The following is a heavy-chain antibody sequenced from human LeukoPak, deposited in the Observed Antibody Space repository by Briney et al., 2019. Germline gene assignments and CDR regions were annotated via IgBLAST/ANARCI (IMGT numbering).Heavy chain of an antibody. Sequence: GGSLRLSCAASGSTFSSYEMNWVRQAPGKGLEWVSYISSSGSTIYYADSVKGRFTISRDNAKNSLYLQMNSLRAEDTAVYYCARDLIPGDSSSWPLYYYYGMDVWGQGTTVTVSS. CDR2: ISSSGSTI. V-gene: IGHV3-48*03. CDR3: ARDLIPGDSSSWPLYYYYGMDV. J-gene: IGHJ6*02. CDR1: GSTFSSYE. D-gene: IGHD6-13*01.